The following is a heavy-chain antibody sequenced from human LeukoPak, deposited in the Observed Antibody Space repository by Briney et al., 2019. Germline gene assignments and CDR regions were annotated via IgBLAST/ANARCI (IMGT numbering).Heavy chain of an antibody. CDR1: GFTFSSYG. CDR3: AKSYHYYGSSMDY. V-gene: IGHV3-33*06. D-gene: IGHD3-10*01. CDR2: IWYDGSNK. J-gene: IGHJ4*02. Sequence: GGSLRLSCAASGFTFSSYGMQWVRQAPGKGLEWVAVIWYDGSNKYYADSVKGRFTISRDNSKNTLYLHMNSLRAEDTAVYYCAKSYHYYGSSMDYWGQGTLVTVSS.